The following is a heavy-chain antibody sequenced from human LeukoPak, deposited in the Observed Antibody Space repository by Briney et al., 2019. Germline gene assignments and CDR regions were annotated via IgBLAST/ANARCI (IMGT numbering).Heavy chain of an antibody. D-gene: IGHD3-10*01. Sequence: GGSLRLSCAASGFTFSSYGMHWVRRAPGKGLEWVAFIWYDGSNKYYADSVKGRFTISRDNSKNTLYLQMNSLRAEDTAVYYCAGSGSYYKEMVYWGQGTLVTVSS. CDR1: GFTFSSYG. J-gene: IGHJ4*02. CDR2: IWYDGSNK. CDR3: AGSGSYYKEMVY. V-gene: IGHV3-30*02.